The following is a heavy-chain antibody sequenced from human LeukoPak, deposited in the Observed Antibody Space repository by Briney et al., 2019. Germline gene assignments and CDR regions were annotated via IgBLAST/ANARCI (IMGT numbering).Heavy chain of an antibody. Sequence: LGESLKISCKASGYTFTGYYMHWVRQAPGQGLEWMGWINPNSGGTNYAQKFQGRVTMTRDTSISTAYMELSRLRSDDTAVYYCARGSPPRRNYDSRGYYSYYFDYWGQGTLVTVSS. CDR2: INPNSGGT. CDR1: GYTFTGYY. CDR3: ARGSPPRRNYDSRGYYSYYFDY. D-gene: IGHD3-22*01. V-gene: IGHV1-2*02. J-gene: IGHJ4*02.